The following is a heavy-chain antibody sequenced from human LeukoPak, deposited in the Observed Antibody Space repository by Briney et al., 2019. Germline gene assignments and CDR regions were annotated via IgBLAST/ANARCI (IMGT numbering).Heavy chain of an antibody. V-gene: IGHV3-7*03. CDR3: VRGGTFRYSGTSGDY. CDR1: GFTFSSYW. J-gene: IGHJ4*02. D-gene: IGHD1-26*01. Sequence: GGSLRLSCVASGFTFSSYWMTWVRQGPGKGLEWVANIRQDGGEAYYVDSVKGRFTISRDNAKASVYLQMNSLTADDTAVYYCVRGGTFRYSGTSGDYWGQGTLVTVSS. CDR2: IRQDGGEA.